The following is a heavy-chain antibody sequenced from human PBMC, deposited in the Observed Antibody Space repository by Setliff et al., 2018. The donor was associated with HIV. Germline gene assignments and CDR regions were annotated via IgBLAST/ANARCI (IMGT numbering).Heavy chain of an antibody. CDR1: GGSISSGSYY. CDR2: FYNRGNT. J-gene: IGHJ3*01. D-gene: IGHD5-18*01. V-gene: IGHV4-61*02. Sequence: SETLSLTCTVSGGSISSGSYYWSWIRQPAGKGLEWIGRFYNRGNTYYNPSLKSRVIMAVDTSKNQFSLKLSSVTAADAAVYYCARDGWDVDTAMVGLWGQGTVVTVSS. CDR3: ARDGWDVDTAMVGL.